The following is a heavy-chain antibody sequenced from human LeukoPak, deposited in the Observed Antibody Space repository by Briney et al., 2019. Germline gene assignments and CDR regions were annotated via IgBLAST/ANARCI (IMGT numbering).Heavy chain of an antibody. Sequence: SETLSLTCTVSGDSMSNFHWTWIRQPPGKELEWIGSISYSGTTDYNPSLKGRVTMSVDTSKKQYFLKLNSVTAADTAVFHCARSALVRGVSTWGQGTLVTVSS. J-gene: IGHJ5*02. CDR3: ARSALVRGVST. D-gene: IGHD3-10*01. V-gene: IGHV4-59*01. CDR2: ISYSGTT. CDR1: GDSMSNFH.